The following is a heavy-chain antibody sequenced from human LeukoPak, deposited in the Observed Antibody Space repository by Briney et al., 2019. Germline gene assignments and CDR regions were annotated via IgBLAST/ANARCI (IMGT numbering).Heavy chain of an antibody. CDR3: VRDVSRRIGMDV. CDR1: GFSFNSYT. D-gene: IGHD2/OR15-2a*01. V-gene: IGHV3-21*01. CDR2: ISPVSSYT. J-gene: IGHJ6*02. Sequence: GGSLRLSCLASGFSFNSYTMNWVREAPGKGLEWVSTISPVSSYTWYAESVKGRFTISRDNPKNSLYLQMDSLRAEDTAVYYCVRDVSRRIGMDVWGQGTMVSVSS.